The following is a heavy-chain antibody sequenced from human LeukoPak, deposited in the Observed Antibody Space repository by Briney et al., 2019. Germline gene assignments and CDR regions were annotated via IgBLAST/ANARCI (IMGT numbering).Heavy chain of an antibody. CDR1: GGSISSYY. V-gene: IGHV4-59*08. Sequence: PSETLSLTCTVSGGSISSYYWSWIRQPPGKGLEWIGYIYYSGSTNYNPSLKSRVTISVDTSKNQFSLKLSSVTAADTAVYYCARGRYDSSGRQYFDYGGQGTLVTVSS. D-gene: IGHD3-22*01. CDR2: IYYSGST. J-gene: IGHJ4*02. CDR3: ARGRYDSSGRQYFDY.